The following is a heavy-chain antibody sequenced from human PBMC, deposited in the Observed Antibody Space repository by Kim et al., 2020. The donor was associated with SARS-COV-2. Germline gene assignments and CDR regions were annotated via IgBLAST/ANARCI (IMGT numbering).Heavy chain of an antibody. D-gene: IGHD3-10*01. J-gene: IGHJ4*02. CDR3: AIFERVHGSGNIDY. V-gene: IGHV1-69*13. Sequence: SVKVSCKASGGIFSISAISWVRQAPGQGLVWMGGIIPVFIAAHYEKKFQGRVTITADESTSTAYMELSSLRSEDTAMYYCAIFERVHGSGNIDYWGQGT. CDR2: IIPVFIAA. CDR1: GGIFSISA.